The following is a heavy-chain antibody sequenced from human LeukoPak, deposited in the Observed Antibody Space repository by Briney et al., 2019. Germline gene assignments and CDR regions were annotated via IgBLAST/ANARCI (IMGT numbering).Heavy chain of an antibody. CDR2: IIPILGIA. CDR3: AKEIKRRYSSGPYYDYYYGMDV. Sequence: SVKVSCKASGGTFSSYAISWVRQAPGQGLEWMGRIIPILGIANYAQKFQGRVTITADKSTSTAYMELNSLRPEDTALYYCAKEIKRRYSSGPYYDYYYGMDVWGQGTTVTVSS. V-gene: IGHV1-69*04. CDR1: GGTFSSYA. D-gene: IGHD6-19*01. J-gene: IGHJ6*02.